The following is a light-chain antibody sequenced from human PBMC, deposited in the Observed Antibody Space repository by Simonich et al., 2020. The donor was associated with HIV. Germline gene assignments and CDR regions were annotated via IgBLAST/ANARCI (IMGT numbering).Light chain of an antibody. J-gene: IGKJ1*01. CDR1: QSVSSN. Sequence: EIVMTQSPATLSVSPGERATLSCRASQSVSSNLAWYQQKPGQAPRLLIYGAYTRATGIPGRFSGSGSGTEFTLTISSLQSEDFAVYYCQQYNRWPPWTFGQGTKVEIK. CDR2: GAY. CDR3: QQYNRWPPWT. V-gene: IGKV3D-15*01.